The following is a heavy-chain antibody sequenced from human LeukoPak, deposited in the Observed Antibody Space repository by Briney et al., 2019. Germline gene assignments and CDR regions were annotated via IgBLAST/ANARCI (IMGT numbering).Heavy chain of an antibody. CDR2: IYYSGST. CDR1: GGSFSGYY. D-gene: IGHD6-19*01. CDR3: ARNPSSGWLDY. J-gene: IGHJ4*02. Sequence: SETLSLTCAVYGGSFSGYYWSWIRQPPGKGLEWIGYIYYSGSTNYNPSLKSRVTISVDMSKNQFSLKLSSVTAADTAVYYCARNPSSGWLDYWGQGTLVTVSS. V-gene: IGHV4-59*01.